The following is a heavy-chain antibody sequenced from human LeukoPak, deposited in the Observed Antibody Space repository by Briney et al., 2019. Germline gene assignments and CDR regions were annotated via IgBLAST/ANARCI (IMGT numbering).Heavy chain of an antibody. V-gene: IGHV1-46*01. CDR2: IIPSGGST. CDR3: ARGVVAVGIDY. CDR1: GYTFTSHY. Sequence: SSVKVSCQASGYTFTSHYMHWVRQPPAQGLEWMGIIIPSGGSTSYVQKFQDRVTMTRDTSTSTVYMELSSLRSEDTAVYYCARGVVAVGIDYWGQGTLVTVSS. J-gene: IGHJ4*02. D-gene: IGHD6-13*01.